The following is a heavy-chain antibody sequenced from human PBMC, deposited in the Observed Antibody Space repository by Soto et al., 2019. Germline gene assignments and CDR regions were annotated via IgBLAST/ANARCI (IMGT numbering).Heavy chain of an antibody. Sequence: SETLSLTCTVSGGSISSSSYYWGWIRQPPGKGLEWIGSIYYSGSTYYNPSLKSRVTISVDTSKNQFSLKLSSVTAADTAVYYCARLKLGSGYDDYYYYGMDVWGQGTTVTVSS. V-gene: IGHV4-39*01. J-gene: IGHJ6*02. CDR3: ARLKLGSGYDDYYYYGMDV. CDR2: IYYSGST. D-gene: IGHD5-12*01. CDR1: GGSISSSSYY.